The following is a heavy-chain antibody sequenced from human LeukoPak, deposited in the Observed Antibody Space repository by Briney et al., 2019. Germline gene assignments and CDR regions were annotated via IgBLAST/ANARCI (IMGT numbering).Heavy chain of an antibody. V-gene: IGHV3-48*02. CDR1: RFTFSSYG. J-gene: IGHJ4*02. Sequence: GGSLRLSCAASRFTFSSYGMNWVRQAPGKGLEWISNISSSSSNTYYADSVKGRFTISRDNAKNSLYLQMDSLRDEDTAVYYCARQGVDFDYWGRGALVTVSS. CDR2: ISSSSSNT. D-gene: IGHD3-10*01. CDR3: ARQGVDFDY.